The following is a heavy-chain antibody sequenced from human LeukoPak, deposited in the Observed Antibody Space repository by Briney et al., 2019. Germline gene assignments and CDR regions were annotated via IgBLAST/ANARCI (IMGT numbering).Heavy chain of an antibody. D-gene: IGHD4-17*01. CDR2: ISGSGGST. J-gene: IGHJ4*02. CDR3: AKAISAYGDYNYFDY. CDR1: GFTFSSYW. Sequence: PGGSLRLSCAASGFTFSSYWMHWVRQAPGKGLEWVSAISGSGGSTYYADSVKGRFTISRDNSKNTLYLQMNSLRAEDTAVYYCAKAISAYGDYNYFDYWGQGTLVTVSS. V-gene: IGHV3-23*01.